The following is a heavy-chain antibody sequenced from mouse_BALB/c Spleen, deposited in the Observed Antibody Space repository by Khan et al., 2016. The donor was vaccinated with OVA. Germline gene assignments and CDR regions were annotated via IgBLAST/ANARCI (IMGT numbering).Heavy chain of an antibody. J-gene: IGHJ1*01. CDR1: DYSITGGYR. CDR3: ARGGAGVPYWYVDV. D-gene: IGHD6-1*01. V-gene: IGHV3-6*02. CDR2: ISYDGSN. Sequence: EVQLQESGPGLVKPSQSLPLTCSVTDYSITGGYRWNWIRQFPGNKLEWMGYISYDGSNNYNPSLKNRISITRDTSKNRFFLKLNSVTTWDTVTYDCARGGAGVPYWYVDVWGAGTTVTVSS.